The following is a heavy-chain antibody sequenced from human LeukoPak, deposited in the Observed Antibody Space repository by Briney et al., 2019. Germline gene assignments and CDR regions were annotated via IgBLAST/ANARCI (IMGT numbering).Heavy chain of an antibody. CDR3: ARDYRARVGRHSDLGGECDY. Sequence: GASVKVSCKASGYTFTSYGFSWVRQAPGQGLELMGWISAYNGDTKYAQRYQGRVTLTTETSTGTAYMELRSLRYDDTAVYYCARDYRARVGRHSDLGGECDYWGQGTLVTVSS. D-gene: IGHD1-26*01. CDR2: ISAYNGDT. J-gene: IGHJ4*02. CDR1: GYTFTSYG. V-gene: IGHV1-18*01.